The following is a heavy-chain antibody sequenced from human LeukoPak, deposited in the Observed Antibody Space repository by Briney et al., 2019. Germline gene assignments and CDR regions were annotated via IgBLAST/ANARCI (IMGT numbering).Heavy chain of an antibody. V-gene: IGHV3-11*04. J-gene: IGHJ4*02. CDR3: AKVYSGSYPRNFDY. CDR1: GFTFSDYY. Sequence: IPGGSLRLSCAASGFTFSDYYMSWIRQAPGKGLEWVSYISSSGSTIYYADSVKGRFTISRDNAKNSLYLQMNSLRAEDTAVYYCAKVYSGSYPRNFDYWGQGTLITVSS. CDR2: ISSSGSTI. D-gene: IGHD1-26*01.